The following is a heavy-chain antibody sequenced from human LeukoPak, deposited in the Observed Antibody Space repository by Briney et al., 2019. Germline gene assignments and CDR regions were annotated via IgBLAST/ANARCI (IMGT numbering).Heavy chain of an antibody. D-gene: IGHD3-22*01. CDR2: IYSGGST. V-gene: IGHV3-66*01. J-gene: IGHJ4*02. Sequence: PGGSLRLSCAASGFTVSINYMSWVRRAPGKGLGCGSVIYSGGSTYYADSVKGRFTISRDNSKNTLYLQMNSLRAEDTAVYYCARDYYYDSSGYAYWGQGTLVTVSS. CDR3: ARDYYYDSSGYAY. CDR1: GFTVSINY.